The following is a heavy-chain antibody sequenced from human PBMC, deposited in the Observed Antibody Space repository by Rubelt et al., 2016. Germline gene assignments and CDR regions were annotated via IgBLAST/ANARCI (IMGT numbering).Heavy chain of an antibody. CDR2: IWYDGSNK. CDR3: ARDRWGATSMYYFDY. J-gene: IGHJ4*02. D-gene: IGHD1-26*01. V-gene: IGHV3-33*01. Sequence: APGKGLEWVAVIWYDGSNKYYADSVKGRFTISRDNSKNTLYLQMNSLRAEDTAVYYCARDRWGATSMYYFDYWGQGTLVTVSS.